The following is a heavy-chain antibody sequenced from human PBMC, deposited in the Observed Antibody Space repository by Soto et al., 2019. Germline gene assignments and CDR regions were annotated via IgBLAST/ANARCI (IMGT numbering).Heavy chain of an antibody. CDR1: GFTFTNYA. CDR3: AKKGLGSLATYCNYGDCHYAFDL. CDR2: VSGGGDGT. Sequence: EVQLLESGGGLVQPGGSLRLSCAASGFTFTNYATSWVRQAPGKGLEWVSTVSGGGDGTYYADSVKGRFSTSRDNSRNTVYLQMNSLRAEDTAVYYCAKKGLGSLATYCNYGDCHYAFDLWGQGTIVTVSS. J-gene: IGHJ3*01. D-gene: IGHD2-21*02. V-gene: IGHV3-23*01.